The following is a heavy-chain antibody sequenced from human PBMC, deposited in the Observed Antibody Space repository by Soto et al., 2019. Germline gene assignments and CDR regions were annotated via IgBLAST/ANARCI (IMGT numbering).Heavy chain of an antibody. CDR3: ASGRHDASGYFDY. Sequence: SVKVSCKASGYTFTGYYMHWVRQAPGQALEWMGWITPFNGNTKYAQKFQDRVTFTGDTSLNTAYMELSSLRSDDTAMFYCASGRHDASGYFDYWGQGTLVTVSS. CDR1: GYTFTGYY. J-gene: IGHJ4*02. CDR2: ITPFNGNT. V-gene: IGHV1-45*02. D-gene: IGHD3-22*01.